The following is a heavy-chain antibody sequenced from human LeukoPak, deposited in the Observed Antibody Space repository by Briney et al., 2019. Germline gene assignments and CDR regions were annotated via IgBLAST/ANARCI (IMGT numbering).Heavy chain of an antibody. J-gene: IGHJ4*02. D-gene: IGHD3-9*01. CDR2: ISSNGVKT. V-gene: IGHV3-64*02. Sequence: GGSLRLSCAASGFTFSDYAMHWVRQAPGRGLEYVSAISSNGVKTYYAESVKGRFTISRDNSKNTLYLQMNSLRAEDTAVYYCAKFRYYDVLTGPYDSWGQGTLVTVSS. CDR1: GFTFSDYA. CDR3: AKFRYYDVLTGPYDS.